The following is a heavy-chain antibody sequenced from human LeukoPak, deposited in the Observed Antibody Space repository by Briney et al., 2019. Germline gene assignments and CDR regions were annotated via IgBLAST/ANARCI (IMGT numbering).Heavy chain of an antibody. D-gene: IGHD2-15*01. CDR2: INAGNGDT. CDR1: GYTFTTYA. CDR3: ARPATPLGYCSGGSCASDAFDI. Sequence: ASVKVSCKASGYTFTTYAIHWVRQAPGQRLEWMGWINAGNGDTKYSQKFQGRVTITRDTSARTAYMDLSSLRSEDTAVYYCARPATPLGYCSGGSCASDAFDIWGQGTMVTVSS. J-gene: IGHJ3*02. V-gene: IGHV1-3*01.